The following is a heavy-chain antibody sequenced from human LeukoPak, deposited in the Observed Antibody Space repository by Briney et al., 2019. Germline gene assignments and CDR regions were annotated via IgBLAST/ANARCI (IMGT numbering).Heavy chain of an antibody. CDR1: GFTFSSYS. J-gene: IGHJ3*02. V-gene: IGHV3-21*01. CDR2: ISSSSSNI. Sequence: KSGGSLRLSCAASGFTFSSYSMNWVRQAPGKGLEWVSSISSSSSNIYYADSVKGRFTISRDNDKNTMYLQMNSLRAEDSAVYYCARGRQSSGSYSDAFDIWGQGTMVTVSS. D-gene: IGHD1-26*01. CDR3: ARGRQSSGSYSDAFDI.